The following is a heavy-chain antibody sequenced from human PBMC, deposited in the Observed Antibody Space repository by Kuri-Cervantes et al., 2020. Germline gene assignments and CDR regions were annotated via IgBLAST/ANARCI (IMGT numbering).Heavy chain of an antibody. D-gene: IGHD3-22*01. J-gene: IGHJ4*02. CDR1: GFTVSSNY. CDR2: IYSDGST. Sequence: GGSLRLSCVASGFTVSSNYMTWVRQAPGKGLEWVSVIYSDGSTFYADSVKGRFTISRDNSKNTVYLQMNSLRVEDTAVYYCARQVGGYDYWGQGTLVTVSS. V-gene: IGHV3-66*02. CDR3: ARQVGGYDY.